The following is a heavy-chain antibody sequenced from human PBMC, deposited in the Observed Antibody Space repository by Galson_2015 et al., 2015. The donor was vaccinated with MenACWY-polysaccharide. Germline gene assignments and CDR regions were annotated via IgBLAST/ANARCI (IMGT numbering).Heavy chain of an antibody. Sequence: SLRLSCAASGFTFSSYSMNWVRQAPGKGLEWVSSISSSSSYIYYADSVKGRSTISRDNAKNSLYLQMNSLRAEDTAVCYCARGGYCSSTSCYVVLTKNYGMDVWGQGTTVTVSS. CDR2: ISSSSSYI. J-gene: IGHJ6*02. CDR3: ARGGYCSSTSCYVVLTKNYGMDV. CDR1: GFTFSSYS. V-gene: IGHV3-21*01. D-gene: IGHD2-2*01.